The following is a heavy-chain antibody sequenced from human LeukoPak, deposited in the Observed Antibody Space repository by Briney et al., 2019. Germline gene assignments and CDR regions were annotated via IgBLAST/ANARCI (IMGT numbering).Heavy chain of an antibody. CDR2: ISHDVSNK. D-gene: IGHD3-10*01. V-gene: IGHV3-30-3*01. J-gene: IGHJ4*02. CDR3: ARETAGYFDY. Sequence: GGSLRLSCAASDFTFSSYAMHWVRQAPGKGLEWVAIISHDVSNKWYADSVKGRFTISRDNSKNTMYLQMNSLRAEDTAIYYCARETAGYFDYWGQGTLVTVSS. CDR1: DFTFSSYA.